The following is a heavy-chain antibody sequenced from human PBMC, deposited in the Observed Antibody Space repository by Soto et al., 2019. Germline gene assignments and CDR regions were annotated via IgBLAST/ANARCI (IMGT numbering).Heavy chain of an antibody. CDR2: ISSSGTTM. D-gene: IGHD3-10*01. CDR3: ARKSLVRGVFGAFDI. CDR1: GFTFSDHY. V-gene: IGHV3-11*01. J-gene: IGHJ3*02. Sequence: QVQLAESGGGLVKPGGSLRLSCAASGFTFSDHYMSWIRQAPGKGLEWISYISSSGTTMFYADSVRGRFTISRDNAKNSLYLQVNSLRAEDTAVYYCARKSLVRGVFGAFDIWGQGTVVTVSS.